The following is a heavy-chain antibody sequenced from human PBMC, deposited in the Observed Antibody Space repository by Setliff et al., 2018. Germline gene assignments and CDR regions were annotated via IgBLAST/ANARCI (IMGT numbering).Heavy chain of an antibody. CDR1: GGFSTHA. V-gene: IGHV1-69*05. Sequence: SVKVSCKASGGFSTHAISWVRQVPGQGLEWMGGIIPILGTADYAQNFQGRVTITTDESTSSAYLEMSNLRSEDTAVYYCASALIRRVAVAGKSQFDYWGQGTLVTVSS. D-gene: IGHD6-19*01. CDR2: IIPILGTA. J-gene: IGHJ4*01. CDR3: ASALIRRVAVAGKSQFDY.